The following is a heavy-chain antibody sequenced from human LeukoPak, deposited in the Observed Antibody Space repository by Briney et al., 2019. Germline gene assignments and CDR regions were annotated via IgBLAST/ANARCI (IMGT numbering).Heavy chain of an antibody. Sequence: SETLSLTCAVSGYSISSGYQWAWIRQSPDKGLEWIGSIYHTGSAHYNPSLESRVTISVDTSNNQFSLKLSSMTAADTAVYYCARDPRWLTPDCTSISCYENYFDPWGQGTLVTVSS. D-gene: IGHD2-2*01. CDR2: IYHTGSA. V-gene: IGHV4-38-2*02. CDR1: GYSISSGYQ. CDR3: ARDPRWLTPDCTSISCYENYFDP. J-gene: IGHJ5*02.